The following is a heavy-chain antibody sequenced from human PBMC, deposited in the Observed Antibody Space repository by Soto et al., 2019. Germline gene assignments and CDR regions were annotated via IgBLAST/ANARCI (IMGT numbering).Heavy chain of an antibody. CDR3: GRYVYGAARESGALVI. CDR2: IYYSGST. D-gene: IGHD3-10*01. Sequence: SETLSLTCTVSGGSISSGGYYWSWIRQHPGKGLEWIGYIYYSGSTYYNPSLKSRVTISVDTSKNQFSLKLSSVTAADTAVYYLGRYVYGAARESGALVIGGQGKRVTASS. J-gene: IGHJ6*02. V-gene: IGHV4-31*03. CDR1: GGSISSGGYY.